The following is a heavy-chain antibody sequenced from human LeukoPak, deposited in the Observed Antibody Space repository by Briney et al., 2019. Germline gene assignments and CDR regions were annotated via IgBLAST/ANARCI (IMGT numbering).Heavy chain of an antibody. CDR3: ARDRWGSGSYYYYYGMDV. CDR1: GFTFSSYG. D-gene: IGHD1-26*01. J-gene: IGHJ6*02. CDR2: IWYDGSNK. Sequence: PGRSLRLSCAASGFTFSSYGMHWVRQAPGKGLEWVAVIWYDGSNKYYADSVKGRFTISRDNSKNTLYLQMNSLRAEDTAVYYCARDRWGSGSYYYYYGMDVWGQGTTVTVSS. V-gene: IGHV3-33*01.